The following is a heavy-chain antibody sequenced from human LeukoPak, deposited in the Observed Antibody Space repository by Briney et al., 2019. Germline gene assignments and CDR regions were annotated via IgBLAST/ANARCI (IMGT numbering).Heavy chain of an antibody. J-gene: IGHJ4*02. CDR3: ARESSGSPIDY. CDR2: ISYDGSNK. D-gene: IGHD1-26*01. V-gene: IGHV3-30*04. Sequence: GGSLRLSCAASGFTFSSYAMHWVRQAPGKGLEWVAVISYDGSNKYYADSVKGRFTISRDNSKNTLYLQMNSLRAEDTTVYYCARESSGSPIDYWGQGTLVTVSS. CDR1: GFTFSSYA.